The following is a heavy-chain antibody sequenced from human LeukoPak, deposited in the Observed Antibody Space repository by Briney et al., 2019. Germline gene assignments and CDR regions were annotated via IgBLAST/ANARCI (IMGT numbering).Heavy chain of an antibody. V-gene: IGHV1-2*02. Sequence: ASVKVSCKASGYTFTGYYMHWVRQAPGQGLEWMGWINPNSGGTNYAQKFQGRVTMTRDTSISTAYMELSRLRSDDTAVYYCARGALVWELLRGSKHFQHWGQGTLVPVSS. CDR2: INPNSGGT. CDR1: GYTFTGYY. J-gene: IGHJ1*01. D-gene: IGHD1-26*01. CDR3: ARGALVWELLRGSKHFQH.